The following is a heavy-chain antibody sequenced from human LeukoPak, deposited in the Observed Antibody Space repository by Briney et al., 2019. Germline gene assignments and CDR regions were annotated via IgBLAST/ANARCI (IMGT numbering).Heavy chain of an antibody. V-gene: IGHV1-69*13. D-gene: IGHD3-3*01. Sequence: GASVKVSCKASGGTFSSYAISWVRQAPGQGLEWMGGVIPIFGTANYAQKFQGRVTITADESTSTAYMELSSLRSEDTAVYYCAAPRGYDFWSALSYYYYGMDVWGQGTTVTVSS. J-gene: IGHJ6*02. CDR2: VIPIFGTA. CDR3: AAPRGYDFWSALSYYYYGMDV. CDR1: GGTFSSYA.